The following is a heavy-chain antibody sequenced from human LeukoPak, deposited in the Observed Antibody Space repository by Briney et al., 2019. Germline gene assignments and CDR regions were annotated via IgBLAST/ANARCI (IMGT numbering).Heavy chain of an antibody. Sequence: SETLSLTCTVSGGSISSGNYYWRWIRQPAGKGLEWIGRIYTSGSTNYNPSLKSRVTISVDTSKNQFSLKLSSVSAADTALYYCAGVEWELRHWFDPWGQGTLVTVSS. CDR1: GGSISSGNYY. CDR2: IYTSGST. J-gene: IGHJ5*02. CDR3: AGVEWELRHWFDP. D-gene: IGHD1-26*01. V-gene: IGHV4-61*02.